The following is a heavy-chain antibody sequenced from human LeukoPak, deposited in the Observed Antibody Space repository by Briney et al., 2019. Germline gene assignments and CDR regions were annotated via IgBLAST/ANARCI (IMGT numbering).Heavy chain of an antibody. CDR1: GFTFSSYD. Sequence: SGGSLRLSCAASGFTFSSYDMHWVRQATGKGLEWVSAIGTAGDTYYPGSVKGRFTISRENAKNSLYLQMNSLRAGDTAVYYCARASTKGGYMLDAFDIWGQGTMVTVSS. J-gene: IGHJ3*02. D-gene: IGHD3-16*01. CDR2: IGTAGDT. CDR3: ARASTKGGYMLDAFDI. V-gene: IGHV3-13*01.